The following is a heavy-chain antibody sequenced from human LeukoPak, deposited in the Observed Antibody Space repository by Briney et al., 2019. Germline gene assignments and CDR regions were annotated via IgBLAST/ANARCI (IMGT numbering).Heavy chain of an antibody. J-gene: IGHJ6*02. CDR1: GFTFSSYW. D-gene: IGHD6-19*01. V-gene: IGHV3-7*01. CDR3: AREQWLVDYYYYGMDV. Sequence: GGSLRLSCAASGFTFSSYWTSWVRQAPGKGLEWVANIKQDGSEKYYVDSVKGRFTISRDNAKNSLYLQMNSLRAEDTAVYYCAREQWLVDYYYYGMDVWGQGTTVTVSS. CDR2: IKQDGSEK.